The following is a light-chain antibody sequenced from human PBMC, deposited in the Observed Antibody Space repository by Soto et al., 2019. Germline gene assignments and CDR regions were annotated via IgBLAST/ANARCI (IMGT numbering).Light chain of an antibody. CDR1: QSGGSY. V-gene: IGKV3-11*01. Sequence: EIVLTQSPATLSLSPGERATLSCRPSQSGGSYLAWYHQKPGQAPRLLVYDPSSRATGIPDRFSDSGSGPDFNLTISSLQSEDCAVYYCQQYNNWWTFVQGTKL. CDR2: DPS. CDR3: QQYNNWWT. J-gene: IGKJ1*01.